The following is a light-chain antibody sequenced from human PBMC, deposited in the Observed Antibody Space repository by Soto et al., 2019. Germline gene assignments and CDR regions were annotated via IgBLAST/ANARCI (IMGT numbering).Light chain of an antibody. CDR3: QQRSNWPPYT. CDR2: DAS. CDR1: QSVSSY. Sequence: EIVLTQCPATLSLSPGERATLSCRASQSVSSYLAWYQQEPGQAPRLLIYDASNRATGIPARFSGSGSGTDFTLTISSLEPEDFAVYYCQQRSNWPPYTFGQGTKLEIK. J-gene: IGKJ2*01. V-gene: IGKV3-11*01.